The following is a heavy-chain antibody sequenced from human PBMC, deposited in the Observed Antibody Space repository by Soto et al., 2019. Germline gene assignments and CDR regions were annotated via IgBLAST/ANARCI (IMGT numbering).Heavy chain of an antibody. V-gene: IGHV4-4*02. CDR3: ATFPRSWMSDSPDC. CDR2: IYHSGST. Sequence: QVQLQESGPGLVKPSGTLSLTCAVSGGSMTTTNWWNWVRQPPGKGLEWIGEIYHSGSTNYNPSPKSRVPIAISKSKNHSHLNLNSVTAADTAVYYCATFPRSWMSDSPDCWGQGPLVTVSS. J-gene: IGHJ4*02. D-gene: IGHD6-13*01. CDR1: GGSMTTTNW.